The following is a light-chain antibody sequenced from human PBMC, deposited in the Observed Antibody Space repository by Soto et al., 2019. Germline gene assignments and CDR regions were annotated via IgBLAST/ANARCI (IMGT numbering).Light chain of an antibody. CDR1: QSINSY. CDR3: QQSSTTPWT. CDR2: AAS. J-gene: IGKJ1*01. V-gene: IGKV1-39*01. Sequence: DIQMTQSPSSLSASVGDRVTITCRASQSINSYLNWYQQKPGKAPELLIYAASSLQSGVPSRFSGSGSGTDFTLTISSLQPEDFATYYCQQSSTTPWTFGQGTKV.